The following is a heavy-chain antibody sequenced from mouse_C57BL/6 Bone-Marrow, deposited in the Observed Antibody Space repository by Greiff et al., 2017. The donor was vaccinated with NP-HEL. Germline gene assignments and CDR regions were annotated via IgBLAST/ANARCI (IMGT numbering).Heavy chain of an antibody. D-gene: IGHD2-4*01. V-gene: IGHV1-4*01. J-gene: IGHJ3*01. CDR2: INPSSGYT. CDR1: GYTFTSYT. CDR3: ARSYDYDVLPWFAY. Sequence: QVQLQQSGAELARPGASVKMSCKASGYTFTSYTMHWVKQRPGQGLEWIGYINPSSGYTKYNQKFKDKATLTADKSSSTAYMQLSSLTSEDSAVYYCARSYDYDVLPWFAYWGQGTLVTVAA.